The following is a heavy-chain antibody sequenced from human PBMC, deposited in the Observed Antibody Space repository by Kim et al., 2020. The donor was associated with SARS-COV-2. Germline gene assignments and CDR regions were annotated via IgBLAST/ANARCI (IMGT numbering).Heavy chain of an antibody. CDR3: AREIRYSSGLTLLYYYYGMDV. CDR1: GYTFTGYY. Sequence: ASVKVSCKASGYTFTGYYMHWVRQAPGQGLEWMGWINPNSGGTNYAQKFQGRVTMTRDTSISTAYMELSRLRSDDTAVYYCAREIRYSSGLTLLYYYYGMDVWGQGTTVTVSS. D-gene: IGHD6-19*01. V-gene: IGHV1-2*02. J-gene: IGHJ6*02. CDR2: INPNSGGT.